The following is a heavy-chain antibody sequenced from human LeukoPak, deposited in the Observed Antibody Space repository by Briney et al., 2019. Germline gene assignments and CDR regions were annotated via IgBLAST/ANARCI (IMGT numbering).Heavy chain of an antibody. V-gene: IGHV1-69*13. CDR2: IIPIFGTA. J-gene: IGHJ6*02. Sequence: SVKVSCKASGGTFSSYAISWVRQAPGQGLEWMGGIIPIFGTANYAQKLQGRVTITADESTSTAYMELSSLRSEDTAVYYCARAFMPQKGILTGYALPYGMDVWGQGTTVTVSS. CDR1: GGTFSSYA. CDR3: ARAFMPQKGILTGYALPYGMDV. D-gene: IGHD3-9*01.